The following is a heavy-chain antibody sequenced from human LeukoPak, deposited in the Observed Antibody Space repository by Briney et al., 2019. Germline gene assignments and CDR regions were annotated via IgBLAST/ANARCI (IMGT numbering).Heavy chain of an antibody. CDR3: AKTRPATGYSYGRAPYYYMDV. CDR1: GFTFSSYG. V-gene: IGHV3-30*02. CDR2: IRYDGSNK. J-gene: IGHJ6*03. D-gene: IGHD5-18*01. Sequence: GGSLRLSCAASGFTFSSYGMHWVRQAPGKGLEWVAFIRYDGSNKYYADSVKGRFTISRDNSKNTLYLQMNSLRAEDTAVYCCAKTRPATGYSYGRAPYYYMDVWGKGTTVTISS.